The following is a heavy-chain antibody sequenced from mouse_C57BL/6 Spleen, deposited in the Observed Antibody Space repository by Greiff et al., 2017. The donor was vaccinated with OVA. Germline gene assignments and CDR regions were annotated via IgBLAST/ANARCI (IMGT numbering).Heavy chain of an antibody. D-gene: IGHD1-3*01. V-gene: IGHV1-82*01. Sequence: QVQLQQSGPELVKPGASVKISCKASGYAFSSSWMNWVKQRPGKGLEWIGRIYPGAGDTNYNGKFKGKATMTADKSSSTAYMQLSSLTSEDSAVYVCARSYRLTSHYFDYWGQGTTLTVSS. CDR2: IYPGAGDT. CDR1: GYAFSSSW. J-gene: IGHJ2*01. CDR3: ARSYRLTSHYFDY.